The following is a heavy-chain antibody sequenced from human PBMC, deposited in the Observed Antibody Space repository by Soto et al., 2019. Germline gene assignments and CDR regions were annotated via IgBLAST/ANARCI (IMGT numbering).Heavy chain of an antibody. CDR3: AKDALWGEVPAALSFDY. D-gene: IGHD2-2*01. CDR2: VSYNGRKE. Sequence: LRLSCVASGFTFSNYGKHWVRQAPGKGLEWVAIVSYNGRKEYYADSVKGRFSISRDNSKNTLYVQMNTLRDEDTAVYYCAKDALWGEVPAALSFDYWGRGTLVTVSS. CDR1: GFTFSNYG. V-gene: IGHV3-30*18. J-gene: IGHJ4*02.